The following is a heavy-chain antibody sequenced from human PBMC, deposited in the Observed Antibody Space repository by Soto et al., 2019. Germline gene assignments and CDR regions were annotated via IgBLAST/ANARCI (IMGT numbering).Heavy chain of an antibody. CDR2: ISWNSGSI. Sequence: EVQLVESGGGLVQPGRSLRLSCAASGFTFDDYAMHWVRQAPGKGLEWVSGISWNSGSIGYADSVKGRFTISRDNAKNSLYLQMNSLRAEDTALYYCAKVPYIAARQGGRYYYYGMDVWGQGTTVTVSS. D-gene: IGHD6-6*01. CDR3: AKVPYIAARQGGRYYYYGMDV. V-gene: IGHV3-9*01. CDR1: GFTFDDYA. J-gene: IGHJ6*02.